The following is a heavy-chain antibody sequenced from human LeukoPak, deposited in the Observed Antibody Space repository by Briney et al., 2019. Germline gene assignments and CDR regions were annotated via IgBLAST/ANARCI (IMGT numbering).Heavy chain of an antibody. D-gene: IGHD4-11*01. J-gene: IGHJ5*02. V-gene: IGHV4-39*07. CDR1: GGSISSSSYY. CDR3: ARDPYSNYDNWFDP. Sequence: SETLSLTCTVSGGSISSSSYYWGWIRQPPGKGLEWIGRIYASGSTKYNPSLKSRVTMSVDTSKNQFSLMLTSVTAADTAVYYCARDPYSNYDNWFDPWGLGILVTVSS. CDR2: IYASGST.